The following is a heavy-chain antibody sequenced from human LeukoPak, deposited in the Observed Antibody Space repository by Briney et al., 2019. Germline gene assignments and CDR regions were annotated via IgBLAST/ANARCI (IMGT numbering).Heavy chain of an antibody. Sequence: PGGSLRLSCAASGFTFSSYDMHWVRQAPGKGLEWVSFIRHDGNIKYFADSVKGRFTISRDNSKNTLYLQMNSLRAEDTALYYCAKGRGFFEGACFDYWGRGTLVTVSS. D-gene: IGHD3-3*01. J-gene: IGHJ4*02. CDR3: AKGRGFFEGACFDY. CDR1: GFTFSSYD. V-gene: IGHV3-30*02. CDR2: IRHDGNIK.